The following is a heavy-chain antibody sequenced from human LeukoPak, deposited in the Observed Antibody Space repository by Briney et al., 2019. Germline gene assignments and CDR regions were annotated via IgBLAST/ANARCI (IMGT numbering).Heavy chain of an antibody. J-gene: IGHJ4*02. V-gene: IGHV3-66*01. D-gene: IGHD3-16*01. Sequence: AGGSLRLSCAASGFTFSDSAMTWVRQAPGKGLEWVSVIYNGGTTKYADSVKGRFIISRDNSKNMLYLQMNSLRDEDTAVYYCARWPTMGGRWGQGTLVTVSS. CDR3: ARWPTMGGR. CDR2: IYNGGTT. CDR1: GFTFSDSA.